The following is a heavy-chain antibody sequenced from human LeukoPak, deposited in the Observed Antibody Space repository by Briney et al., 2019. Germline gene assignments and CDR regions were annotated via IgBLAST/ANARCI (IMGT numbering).Heavy chain of an antibody. CDR1: GFTFSDYY. V-gene: IGHV3-23*01. J-gene: IGHJ4*02. Sequence: GGSLRLSCAASGFTFSDYYVSWIRQAPGKGLEWVSTFSGSSGNTYYADSVKGRFTISRDNSKNTLYLQMNSLRAEDTAVYYCARRITVGTRYFDYWGQGTLVTVSS. D-gene: IGHD4-23*01. CDR2: FSGSSGNT. CDR3: ARRITVGTRYFDY.